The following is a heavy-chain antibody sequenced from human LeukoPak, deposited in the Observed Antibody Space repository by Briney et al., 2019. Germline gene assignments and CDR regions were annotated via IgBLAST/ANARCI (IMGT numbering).Heavy chain of an antibody. V-gene: IGHV4-39*01. D-gene: IGHD2-21*02. CDR2: LYYSGST. J-gene: IGHJ4*02. Sequence: PSETLSLTCTVSGGPISSSSYYWDWIRQPPGKGLEWIRSLYYSGSTYYNPSLKSRVTISVDTSKNQFSLKLNSVTASDTAVYYCARQVTAILFDYWGQGTLVTVSS. CDR3: ARQVTAILFDY. CDR1: GGPISSSSYY.